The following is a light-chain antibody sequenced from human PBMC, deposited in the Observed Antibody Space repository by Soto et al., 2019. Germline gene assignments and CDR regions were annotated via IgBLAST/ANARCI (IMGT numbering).Light chain of an antibody. Sequence: QSVLTQPPSVSGAPGQRVTISCTGSRSNIGAGYDVHWYQQLPGTAPKLLIYGNSNRPSGVPDRFSGSKSGTSASLAITGLQAEDEADYYCQSYDSSLSGVVFGTGTKVTVL. V-gene: IGLV1-40*01. J-gene: IGLJ1*01. CDR1: RSNIGAGYD. CDR3: QSYDSSLSGVV. CDR2: GNS.